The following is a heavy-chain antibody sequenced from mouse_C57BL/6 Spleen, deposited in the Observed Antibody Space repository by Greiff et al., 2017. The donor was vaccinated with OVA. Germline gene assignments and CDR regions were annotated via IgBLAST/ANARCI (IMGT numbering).Heavy chain of an antibody. CDR1: GYTFTDYN. CDR3: ARIGYYGSSHYFDY. V-gene: IGHV1-18*01. D-gene: IGHD1-1*01. J-gene: IGHJ2*01. CDR2: INPNNGGT. Sequence: VQLQQSGPELVKPGASVKIPCKASGYTFTDYNMDWVKQSHGKSLEWIGDINPNNGGTIYNQKFKGKATLTVDKSSSTAYMELRSLTSEDTAVYYCARIGYYGSSHYFDYWGQGTTLTVSS.